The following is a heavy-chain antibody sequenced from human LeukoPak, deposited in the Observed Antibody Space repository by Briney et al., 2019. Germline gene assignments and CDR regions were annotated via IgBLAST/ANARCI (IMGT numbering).Heavy chain of an antibody. J-gene: IGHJ3*01. CDR3: ARVNDSGSVL. CDR1: GGSISGYY. V-gene: IGHV4-59*01. D-gene: IGHD5-12*01. Sequence: KPSETLSLTCTVSGGSISGYYWSWIRQPPGKGLEWIAYIYYSGTTSYNPSLKSRVTISADTSKSQFSLKLSSVTAADPAVYYCARVNDSGSVLWGPGTMVTVSS. CDR2: IYYSGTT.